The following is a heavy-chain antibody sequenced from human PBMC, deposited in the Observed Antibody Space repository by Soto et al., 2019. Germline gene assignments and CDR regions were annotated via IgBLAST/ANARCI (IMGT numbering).Heavy chain of an antibody. CDR2: ISSSSSYI. J-gene: IGHJ4*02. CDR3: ASDIVVVVAANTTDY. D-gene: IGHD2-15*01. V-gene: IGHV3-21*01. CDR1: GFTFSSYS. Sequence: GGSLRLSGAASGFTFSSYSMNWVRQAPGKGLEWVSSISSSSSYIYYADSVKGRFTISRDNAKNSLYLQMNSLRAEDTAVYYCASDIVVVVAANTTDYWGQGTLVTVSS.